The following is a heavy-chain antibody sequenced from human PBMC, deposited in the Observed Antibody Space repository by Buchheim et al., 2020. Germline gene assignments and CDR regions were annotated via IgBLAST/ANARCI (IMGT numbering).Heavy chain of an antibody. V-gene: IGHV3-7*01. CDR3: ARDPPDY. CDR2: IRHDGSDQ. J-gene: IGHJ4*02. CDR1: GFSFSTYW. Sequence: EVQLVESGGGLVQPGGSLRLSCAASGFSFSTYWMSWVRQAPGKGLEWVANIRHDGSDQYYVDSLKGRFTIFRDNAQNSAFLEMSSLRVDDTAVYYCARDPPDYWGQGTL.